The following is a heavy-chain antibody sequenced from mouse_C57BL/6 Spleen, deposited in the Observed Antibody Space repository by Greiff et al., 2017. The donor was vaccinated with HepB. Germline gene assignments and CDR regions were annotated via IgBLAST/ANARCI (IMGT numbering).Heavy chain of an antibody. J-gene: IGHJ2*01. Sequence: QVHVKQPGAELVKPGASVKLSCKASGYTFTSYWMQWVKQRPGQGLEWIGEIDPSDSYTNYNQKFKGKATLTVDTSSSTAYMQLSSLTSEDSAVYYCARRGITTVVASPHFDYWGQGTTLTVSS. CDR3: ARRGITTVVASPHFDY. CDR1: GYTFTSYW. D-gene: IGHD1-1*01. CDR2: IDPSDSYT. V-gene: IGHV1-50*01.